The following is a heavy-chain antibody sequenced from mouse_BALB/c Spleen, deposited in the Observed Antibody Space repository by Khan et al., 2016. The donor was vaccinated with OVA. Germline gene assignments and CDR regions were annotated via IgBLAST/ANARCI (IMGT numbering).Heavy chain of an antibody. CDR2: MFPGDGST. D-gene: IGHD2-14*01. V-gene: IGHV1-85*01. Sequence: QVQLQQSGAELVKPGASVKLSCKASGYTFTSYDINWVRQRPEQGLEWIGWMFPGDGSTKYNENFKGKATLTTDTSSSTAYMQLSRRTSEDSGAYFCATGGYGGFAYWGQGTLVTVSA. CDR3: ATGGYGGFAY. CDR1: GYTFTSYD. J-gene: IGHJ3*01.